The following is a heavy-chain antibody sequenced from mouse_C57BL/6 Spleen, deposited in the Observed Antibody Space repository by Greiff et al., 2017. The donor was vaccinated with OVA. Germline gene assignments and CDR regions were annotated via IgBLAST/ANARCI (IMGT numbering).Heavy chain of an antibody. D-gene: IGHD2-5*01. CDR2: IHPNSGST. Sequence: VQLQQSGAELVKPGASVKLSCKASGYTFTSYWMHWVKQRPGQGLEWIGMIHPNSGSTNYNEKFKSKATLTVDKSSSTAYMQLSSLTSEDSAVYYCASRDYYSNYSYAMDYWGQGTSVTVSS. V-gene: IGHV1-64*01. CDR3: ASRDYYSNYSYAMDY. CDR1: GYTFTSYW. J-gene: IGHJ4*01.